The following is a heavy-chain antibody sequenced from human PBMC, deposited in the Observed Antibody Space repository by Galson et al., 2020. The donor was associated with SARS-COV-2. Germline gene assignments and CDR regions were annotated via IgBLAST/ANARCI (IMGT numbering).Heavy chain of an antibody. J-gene: IGHJ6*02. Sequence: TGGSLRLSCAASGFTFDDYAMHWVRQAPGKGLEWVSGISWNSGSIGYADSVKGRFTISRDNAKNSLYLQMNSLRAEDTALYYCAKGSGSYYYYYYGMDVWGQGTTVTVSS. CDR1: GFTFDDYA. V-gene: IGHV3-9*01. D-gene: IGHD3-10*01. CDR2: ISWNSGSI. CDR3: AKGSGSYYYYYYGMDV.